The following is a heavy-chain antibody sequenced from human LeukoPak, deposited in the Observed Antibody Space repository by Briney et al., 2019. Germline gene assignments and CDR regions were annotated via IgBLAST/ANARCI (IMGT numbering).Heavy chain of an antibody. CDR2: ISGSGGST. Sequence: HPSETLSLTCTVSGGSLSGYYWSWVRQAPGKGLEWVSAISGSGGSTYYADSVKGRFTISRDNSKNTLYLQMNSLRAEDTAVYYCAKCCSGGSCYGPEYFQHWGQGTLVTVSS. CDR1: GGSLSGYY. D-gene: IGHD2-15*01. CDR3: AKCCSGGSCYGPEYFQH. J-gene: IGHJ1*01. V-gene: IGHV3-23*01.